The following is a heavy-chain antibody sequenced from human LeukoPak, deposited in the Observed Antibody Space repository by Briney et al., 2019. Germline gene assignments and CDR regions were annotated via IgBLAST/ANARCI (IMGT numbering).Heavy chain of an antibody. Sequence: GGSLRLSCAASGFTVSTNYMSWVRQAPGKGLEWVSIIYTGGSTYYTNSVKGRFTISRDNSKNTLYLQMNSLRAADTAVYYCASTDLNHAILSGYFESWGQGTLLTVSS. CDR2: IYTGGST. J-gene: IGHJ4*02. V-gene: IGHV3-53*05. CDR1: GFTVSTNY. CDR3: ASTDLNHAILSGYFES. D-gene: IGHD3-9*01.